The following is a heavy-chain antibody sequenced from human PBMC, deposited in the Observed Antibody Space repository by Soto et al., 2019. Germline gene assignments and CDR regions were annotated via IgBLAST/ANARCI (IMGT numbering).Heavy chain of an antibody. D-gene: IGHD4-17*01. J-gene: IGHJ3*02. Sequence: PGGSLRLSCTASGFNFSFHAMSWVRQAPGKGLQWVSSIGVSPEHTYYLDSVKGRFTISRDSAKNTLYLQMNSLRAEDTAVYYCARRATVVLDAFDIWGQGTMVTVSS. V-gene: IGHV3-23*01. CDR1: GFNFSFHA. CDR2: IGVSPEHT. CDR3: ARRATVVLDAFDI.